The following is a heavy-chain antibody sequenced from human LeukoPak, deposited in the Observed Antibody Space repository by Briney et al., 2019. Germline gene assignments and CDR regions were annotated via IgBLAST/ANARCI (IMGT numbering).Heavy chain of an antibody. CDR2: INWNGGST. Sequence: GGSLRLSCAASGFTFDDYGMTWVRQAPGKGLECVSGINWNGGSTGYADSVKGRFTISRDNAKNSLYLQMHSLRAEDTALYYCVRVASWNRYYFDYWGQGTLVTVSS. CDR3: VRVASWNRYYFDY. CDR1: GFTFDDYG. J-gene: IGHJ4*02. D-gene: IGHD1-1*01. V-gene: IGHV3-20*04.